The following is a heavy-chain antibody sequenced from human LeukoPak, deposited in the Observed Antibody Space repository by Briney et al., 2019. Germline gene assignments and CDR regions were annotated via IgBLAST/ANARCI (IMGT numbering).Heavy chain of an antibody. CDR3: ARQNIPTTHYYMDV. CDR1: VGSFSGYY. D-gene: IGHD1-1*01. V-gene: IGHV4-34*01. CDR2: INHSGST. J-gene: IGHJ6*03. Sequence: PSETLSLTCAVYVGSFSGYYWSWIRQPPGKGLEWIGEINHSGSTNYNPSLKSRVTMSVVTSKNQFSLKLSSVTAADTAVYYCARQNIPTTHYYMDVWGKGTTVTVSS.